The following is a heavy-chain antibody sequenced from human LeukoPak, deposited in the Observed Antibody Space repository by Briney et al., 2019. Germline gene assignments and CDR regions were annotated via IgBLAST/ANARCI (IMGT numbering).Heavy chain of an antibody. D-gene: IGHD2-15*01. V-gene: IGHV1-69*13. CDR2: IIPIFGTA. CDR1: GGTFSSYA. J-gene: IGHJ4*02. Sequence: ASVKVSCKASGGTFSSYAISWVRQAPGQGLEWMGGIIPIFGTANYAQKFQGRVTITADESTSTAYMELSSLRSEDTAVYYCARYSFRSPPRGYYFDYWGQGTLVTVSS. CDR3: ARYSFRSPPRGYYFDY.